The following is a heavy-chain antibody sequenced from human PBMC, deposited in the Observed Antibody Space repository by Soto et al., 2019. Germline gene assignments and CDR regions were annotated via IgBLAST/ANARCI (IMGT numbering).Heavy chain of an antibody. CDR1: GGSISSGDYY. CDR3: ARGEPYPLTGTGTGWYFDL. V-gene: IGHV4-30-4*01. CDR2: IYYSGST. Sequence: SETLSLTCTVSGGSISSGDYYWSWIRQPPGKGLEWIGYIYYSGSTYYNPSLKSRVTISVDTSKNQFSLKLSSVTAADTAVYYCARGEPYPLTGTGTGWYFDLWGRGTLVTVSS. J-gene: IGHJ2*01. D-gene: IGHD1-7*01.